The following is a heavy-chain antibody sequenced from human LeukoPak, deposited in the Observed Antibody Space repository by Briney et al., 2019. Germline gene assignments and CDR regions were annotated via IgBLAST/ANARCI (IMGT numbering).Heavy chain of an antibody. D-gene: IGHD1-26*01. CDR1: GFTFSAHY. CDR2: IRNKDNKYII. V-gene: IGHV3-72*01. CDR3: ARVGNYLDY. J-gene: IGHJ4*02. Sequence: GGSLRLSCAASGFTFSAHYMDWVRQTPGKGLEWVGRIRNKDNKYIIEYAASVKGRFTISRDDSKNKLYLQMNSLKTKDTAVYYCARVGNYLDYWSQGTLVIVSS.